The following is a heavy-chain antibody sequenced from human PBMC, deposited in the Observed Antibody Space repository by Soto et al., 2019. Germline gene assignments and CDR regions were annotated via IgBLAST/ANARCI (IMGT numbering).Heavy chain of an antibody. V-gene: IGHV4-59*01. CDR3: ARGGVDVVAAARKGFDY. Sequence: ETLSLTCTVCGAAISSYYWRWIRQRPGRGLEGIGYSYYSGISNYNPSLKRRVTISVDTSKNQFSLKLSSVTAADTAVYYCARGGVDVVAAARKGFDYWGQGTLVTVS. J-gene: IGHJ4*02. CDR1: GAAISSYY. D-gene: IGHD6-13*01. CDR2: SYYSGIS.